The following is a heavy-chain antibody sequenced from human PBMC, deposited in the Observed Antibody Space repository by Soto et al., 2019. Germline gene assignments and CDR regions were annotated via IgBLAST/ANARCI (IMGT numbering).Heavy chain of an antibody. Sequence: SETLSLTCAVYGGSFSGYYWTWIRQSAGGGLEWIGRIYSSGSTNYNPSLKSRVTISLDTSMNHFSLRLSSVTAADTAVYYCARGQRFSDWFDPWGQGTLVTVSS. CDR3: ARGQRFSDWFDP. D-gene: IGHD3-3*01. CDR2: IYSSGST. V-gene: IGHV4-59*10. CDR1: GGSFSGYY. J-gene: IGHJ5*02.